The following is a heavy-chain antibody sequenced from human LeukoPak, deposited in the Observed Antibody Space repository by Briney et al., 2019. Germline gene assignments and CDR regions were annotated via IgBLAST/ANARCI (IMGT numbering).Heavy chain of an antibody. D-gene: IGHD6-13*01. V-gene: IGHV4-4*07. CDR1: GGSINSYY. CDR3: ARGTEQQLVHYYYYMDV. CDR2: IYTSGSS. J-gene: IGHJ6*03. Sequence: SETLSLTCTVSGGSINSYYWSWIRQPAGKGLEWIGRIYTSGSSNYNPSLKSRVTMSVDTSKNQFSLRLTSVTAADTAVYYCARGTEQQLVHYYYYMDVWGKGTTVTVSS.